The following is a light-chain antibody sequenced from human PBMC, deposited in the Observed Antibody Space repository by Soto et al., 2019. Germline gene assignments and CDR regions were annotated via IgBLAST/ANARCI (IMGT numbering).Light chain of an antibody. CDR2: DVS. J-gene: IGLJ3*02. V-gene: IGLV2-14*03. CDR3: SSFTATGTVM. Sequence: QSALTQPASVSGSPGQSFTISCTGTSSDVGAYHSVSWYQQHPGKAPKLIIFDVSNRPSGVSNRFSGSKSGNTASLTISGLQAEDGANYYCSSFTATGTVMFGGGTKLTVL. CDR1: SSDVGAYHS.